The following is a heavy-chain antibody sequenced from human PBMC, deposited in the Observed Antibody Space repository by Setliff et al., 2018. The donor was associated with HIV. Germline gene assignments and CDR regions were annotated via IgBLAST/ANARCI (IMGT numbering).Heavy chain of an antibody. D-gene: IGHD3-3*01. CDR1: GGSISSYY. Sequence: SETLSLTCTVSGGSISSYYWSWIRQPAGKGLEWIERIYTSGSTNYNPSLKSRVTMSVDTSKNQFSLKLSSVTAADTAVYYCASEKKAWSVSDSFYEYWGQGVPVTVSS. J-gene: IGHJ4*02. CDR2: IYTSGST. V-gene: IGHV4-4*07. CDR3: ASEKKAWSVSDSFYEY.